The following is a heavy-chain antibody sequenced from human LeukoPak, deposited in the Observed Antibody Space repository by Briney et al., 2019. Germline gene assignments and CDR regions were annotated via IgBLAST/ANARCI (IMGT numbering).Heavy chain of an antibody. CDR1: GFTFSSYS. J-gene: IGHJ4*02. V-gene: IGHV3-21*01. Sequence: PGGSLRLSCAASGFTFSSYSMNWVRQAPGKGLDWVSSISSSSSYIYYADAVKGRFTISRDNAKNSLYLQMNSLRAEDTAVYYCARPAREEYYYDSSGYSAADYWGQGTLVTVSS. CDR2: ISSSSSYI. D-gene: IGHD3-22*01. CDR3: ARPAREEYYYDSSGYSAADY.